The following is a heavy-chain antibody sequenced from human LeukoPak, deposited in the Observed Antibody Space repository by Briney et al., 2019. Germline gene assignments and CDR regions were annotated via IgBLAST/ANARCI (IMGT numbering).Heavy chain of an antibody. CDR3: AKEVTMVRGVILDY. CDR1: GFTFSSYA. Sequence: GGSLRLSCAASGFTFSSYAMSWVRQAPGKGLEWVSAISGSGGSTYYADSVKGRFTISRDNSKNTLYLQMYSLRAEDTAVYYCAKEVTMVRGVILDYWGQGTLVTVSS. CDR2: ISGSGGST. D-gene: IGHD3-10*01. V-gene: IGHV3-23*01. J-gene: IGHJ4*02.